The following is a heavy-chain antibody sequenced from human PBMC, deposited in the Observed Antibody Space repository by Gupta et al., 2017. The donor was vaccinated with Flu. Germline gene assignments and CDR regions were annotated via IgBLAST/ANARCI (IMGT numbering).Heavy chain of an antibody. Sequence: ELQLVESGGGVVQPGGSLRLSCKASGFNFSGHFMHWVRQVPGKGLVWVSRIRFDGTATSYADSVKGRFTIARDNAKNTLYLQMNSLRAEDTALYYCAREVVNNWLDPWGQGTLVTVSS. CDR3: AREVVNNWLDP. CDR1: GFNFSGHF. CDR2: IRFDGTAT. V-gene: IGHV3-74*01. D-gene: IGHD2-15*01. J-gene: IGHJ5*02.